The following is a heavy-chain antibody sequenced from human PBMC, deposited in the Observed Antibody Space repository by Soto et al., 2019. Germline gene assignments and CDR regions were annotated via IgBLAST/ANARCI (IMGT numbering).Heavy chain of an antibody. CDR1: GGSFSGYY. J-gene: IGHJ2*01. V-gene: IGHV4-34*01. CDR2: INHSGTP. D-gene: IGHD4-4*01. Sequence: QVQLQQWGAGLLKPSETLSLTCAVYGGSFSGYYWSWIRQPPGKGLEWIGEINHSGTPNHNPFLSSRVTISVATSKNQFSLELSSVTAADPHVYYCAREMSTVQSNSALWCRGTLVAVSS. CDR3: AREMSTVQSNSAL.